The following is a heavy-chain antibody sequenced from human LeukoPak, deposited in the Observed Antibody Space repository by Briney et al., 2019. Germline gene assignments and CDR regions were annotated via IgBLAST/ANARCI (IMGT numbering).Heavy chain of an antibody. CDR1: GGSISSYY. CDR2: IYYSGST. Sequence: PSETLSLTCTVSGGSISSYYWSWIRQPPGKGLEWIGYIYYSGSTNYNPSLKSRVTLSVDTSKNQFSLKLSSVTAAGTAVYYCALSLGFGELLVDYWGQGTLATVSS. D-gene: IGHD3-10*01. J-gene: IGHJ4*02. CDR3: ALSLGFGELLVDY. V-gene: IGHV4-59*01.